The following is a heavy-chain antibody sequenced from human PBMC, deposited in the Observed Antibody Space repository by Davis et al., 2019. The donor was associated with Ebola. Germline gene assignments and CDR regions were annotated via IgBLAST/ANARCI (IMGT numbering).Heavy chain of an antibody. V-gene: IGHV3-30*03. CDR2: ISYDGSNK. Sequence: PGGSLRLSCAASGFTFSSYWMSWVRQAPGKGLEWVAVISYDGSNKYYADSVKGRFTISRDNSKNTLYLQMNSLRAEDTAVYYCARGLLRGNNWFDPWGQGTLVTVSS. CDR1: GFTFSSYW. D-gene: IGHD1-26*01. J-gene: IGHJ5*02. CDR3: ARGLLRGNNWFDP.